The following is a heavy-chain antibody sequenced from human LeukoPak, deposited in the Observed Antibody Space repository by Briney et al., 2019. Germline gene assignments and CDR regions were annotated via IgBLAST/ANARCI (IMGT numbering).Heavy chain of an antibody. Sequence: ASVKVSCKASGGTFSSYAISWVRQAPGQGLEWMGGIIPIFGTANYAQKFQGRVTITADESTSTAYMELSSLRSEDTAVYYCARAHAVLRFLEWLPSYFDYWGQGTLVTVSS. CDR3: ARAHAVLRFLEWLPSYFDY. CDR1: GGTFSSYA. CDR2: IIPIFGTA. J-gene: IGHJ4*02. D-gene: IGHD3-3*01. V-gene: IGHV1-69*13.